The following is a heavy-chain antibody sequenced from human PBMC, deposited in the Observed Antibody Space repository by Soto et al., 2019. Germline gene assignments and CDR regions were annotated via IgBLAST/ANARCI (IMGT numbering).Heavy chain of an antibody. V-gene: IGHV4-4*02. CDR2: IYRSGST. Sequence: QVQLQESGPGLVKPSGTLSLICAVSGGSVSSDDWWSWVRQPPGKGLEWIGEIYRSGSTNYNPSLKSRGTISVDRSKTHFSLKLTSVTAADTAVYYCARGSRGSWYIYWGQGTLVTVSS. CDR1: GGSVSSDDW. D-gene: IGHD6-13*01. CDR3: ARGSRGSWYIY. J-gene: IGHJ4*02.